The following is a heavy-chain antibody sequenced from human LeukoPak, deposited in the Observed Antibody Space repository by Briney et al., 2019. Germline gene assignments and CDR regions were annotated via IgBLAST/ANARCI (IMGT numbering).Heavy chain of an antibody. Sequence: SETLSLTCTVSGGSTNSYYWSWIRQPPGKGLEWIGYIYYSGRTNYNPSLKSRVTISVDTSKNQFSLKLTSVTAADTAVYYCARSIAVAGNDAFDIWGRGTMATVSS. CDR2: IYYSGRT. CDR1: GGSTNSYY. CDR3: ARSIAVAGNDAFDI. D-gene: IGHD6-19*01. V-gene: IGHV4-59*01. J-gene: IGHJ3*02.